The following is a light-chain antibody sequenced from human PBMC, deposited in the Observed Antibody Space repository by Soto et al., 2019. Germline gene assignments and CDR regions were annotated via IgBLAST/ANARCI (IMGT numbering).Light chain of an antibody. CDR1: PSISSY. J-gene: IGKJ3*01. CDR3: QQSYSTLT. Sequence: DIQMTQSPSSLSASVGARVTITCRASPSISSYLNWYQQKPGKAPKLLIYAASSLQSGVPSRFSGSGSGTDFTLTISILQPEDVATYYCQQSYSTLTFGPGTKVDIK. CDR2: AAS. V-gene: IGKV1-39*01.